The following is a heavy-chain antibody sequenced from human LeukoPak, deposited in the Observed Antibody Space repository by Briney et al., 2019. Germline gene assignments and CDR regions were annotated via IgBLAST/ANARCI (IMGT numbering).Heavy chain of an antibody. J-gene: IGHJ4*02. CDR3: SRLDEYYDSSGYYPILFDY. Sequence: PSETLSLTCTVSGGSISSGSYYWGWLRQPPGTGLEWVGSIDYSGSTHYNSSLKSRVTISVDPSKNQFSLKLSSVTAADTAVYYCSRLDEYYDSSGYYPILFDYWGQGTLVSVSS. CDR2: IDYSGST. V-gene: IGHV4-39*01. CDR1: GGSISSGSYY. D-gene: IGHD3-22*01.